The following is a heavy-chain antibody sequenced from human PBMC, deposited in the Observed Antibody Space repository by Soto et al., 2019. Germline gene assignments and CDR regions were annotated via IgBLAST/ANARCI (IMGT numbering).Heavy chain of an antibody. J-gene: IGHJ6*02. Sequence: QVQLVQSGAEVKKPGASVKVSCKASGYSFTDYHIHWVRQAPGQGLECLGRINPKRGGTSTAQKFQGWVTMTTDTSISTASMELTRLTSDDTAIYYCARGDSTDCSNGVCSFFYNHDMDVWGQGTTVTVSS. V-gene: IGHV1-2*04. CDR2: INPKRGGT. CDR3: ARGDSTDCSNGVCSFFYNHDMDV. CDR1: GYSFTDYH. D-gene: IGHD2-8*01.